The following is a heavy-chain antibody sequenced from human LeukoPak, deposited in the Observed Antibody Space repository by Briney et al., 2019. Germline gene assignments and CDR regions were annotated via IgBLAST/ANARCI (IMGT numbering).Heavy chain of an antibody. CDR2: IYTSGST. CDR3: VRPKGIAAAGDNAFDI. Sequence: SETLSLTCTVSGGSISSYYWSWIRQPAGKGLEWIGRIYTSGSTNYNPSLKSRVTMSVDTSKNQSSLKLSSVTAADTAVYYCVRPKGIAAAGDNAFDIWGQGTMVTVSS. J-gene: IGHJ3*02. D-gene: IGHD6-13*01. CDR1: GGSISSYY. V-gene: IGHV4-4*07.